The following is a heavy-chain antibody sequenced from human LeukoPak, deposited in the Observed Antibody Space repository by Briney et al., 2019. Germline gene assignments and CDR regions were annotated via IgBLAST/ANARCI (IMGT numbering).Heavy chain of an antibody. CDR2: IKQAGSEK. V-gene: IGHV3-7*04. D-gene: IGHD1-26*01. Sequence: GGSLRLSCAASGFTFSSYWMSWVRQAPGKGLEWVANIKQAGSEKKYVDSVKGRFTISRDNAKNSLYLQMNSLRAEDTAVYYCARGGSYYLFDYWGQGTLVTVSS. CDR3: ARGGSYYLFDY. J-gene: IGHJ4*02. CDR1: GFTFSSYW.